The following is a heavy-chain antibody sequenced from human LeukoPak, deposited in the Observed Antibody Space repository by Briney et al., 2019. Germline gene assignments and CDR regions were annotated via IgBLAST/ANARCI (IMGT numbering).Heavy chain of an antibody. J-gene: IGHJ5*02. Sequence: SQTLSLTCTVSGGSISSGGYYWSWIRQHPGKGLEWIGYISYSGSTYYNPSLKSQVTISVDTSKNQFSLKLSSVTAADTAVYYCARVRSGYSYASFDPWGQGTLVTVSS. D-gene: IGHD5-18*01. CDR2: ISYSGST. CDR1: GGSISSGGYY. V-gene: IGHV4-31*01. CDR3: ARVRSGYSYASFDP.